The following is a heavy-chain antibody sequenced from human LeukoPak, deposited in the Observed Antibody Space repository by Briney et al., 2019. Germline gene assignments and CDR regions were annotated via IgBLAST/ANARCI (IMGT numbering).Heavy chain of an antibody. J-gene: IGHJ6*02. D-gene: IGHD4/OR15-4a*01. V-gene: IGHV3-30-3*01. CDR1: GFTFSSYA. CDR2: ISYDGGNK. Sequence: PGGSLRLSCAASGFTFSSYAMHWVRQAPGKGLEWVAVISYDGGNKYYADSVKGRFTISRDNSKNTLYLQMNSLRAEDTAVYYCARDKGGPLNNGANGDGMDVWGQGTTVTVSS. CDR3: ARDKGGPLNNGANGDGMDV.